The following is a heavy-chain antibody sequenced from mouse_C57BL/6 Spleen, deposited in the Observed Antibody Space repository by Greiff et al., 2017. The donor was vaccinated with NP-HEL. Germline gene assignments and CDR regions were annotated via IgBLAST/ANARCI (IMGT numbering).Heavy chain of an antibody. CDR2: IDPSDSYT. D-gene: IGHD1-1*01. CDR3: ARKALYYRGYFDV. J-gene: IGHJ1*03. CDR1: GYTFTSYW. Sequence: QVQLQQPGAELVMPGASVKLSCKASGYTFTSYWMHWVKQRPGQGLEWIGEIDPSDSYTNYNQKFKGKSTLTVDKSSSTAYMQLSSLTSEDSAVYYCARKALYYRGYFDVWGTGTTVTVSS. V-gene: IGHV1-69*01.